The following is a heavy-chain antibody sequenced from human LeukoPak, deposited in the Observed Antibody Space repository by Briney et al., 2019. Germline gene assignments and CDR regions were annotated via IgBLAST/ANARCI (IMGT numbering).Heavy chain of an antibody. CDR2: IIPILGIA. D-gene: IGHD2-2*01. CDR3: ARWTRDIGYCSSTSCWGHYGMDV. Sequence: GASVKVSCKASGGTFSSYAISWVRQAPGQGLEWMGRIIPILGIANYAQKFQGRVTITADKSTSTAYMELRSLRSDDTAVYYCARWTRDIGYCSSTSCWGHYGMDVWGQGTTVTVSS. CDR1: GGTFSSYA. V-gene: IGHV1-69*04. J-gene: IGHJ6*02.